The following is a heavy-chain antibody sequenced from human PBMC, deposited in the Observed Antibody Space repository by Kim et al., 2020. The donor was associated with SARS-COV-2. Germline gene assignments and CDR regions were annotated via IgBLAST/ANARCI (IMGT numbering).Heavy chain of an antibody. J-gene: IGHJ4*02. CDR3: TTVSGYCDNTGCYLPY. D-gene: IGHD2-2*01. Sequence: GGSLRLSCAASGFTFNNAWMSWVRQAPGKGLEWVGRIKTKIDGGTSDYAAPVKGRFTISRDDSKNTVYLQMNSLKTEDTAVYYCTTVSGYCDNTGCYLPYWGQGTLVTVSS. CDR1: GFTFNNAW. V-gene: IGHV3-15*01. CDR2: IKTKIDGGTS.